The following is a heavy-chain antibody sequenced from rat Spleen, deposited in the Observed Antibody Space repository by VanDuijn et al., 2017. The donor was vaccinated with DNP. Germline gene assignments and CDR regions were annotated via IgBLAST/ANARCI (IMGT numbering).Heavy chain of an antibody. D-gene: IGHD1-1*01. Sequence: EVQLVESGGGLVQPGRSLKLSCAASGFTFSAYYLAWVRQAPAKGLEWVAYIGSAAYAPYYGDSVKGRFTISRDNAKSTLYLQMNSLRSEDVATYYCARGDFYSVYYFDYWGQGVMVTVSS. J-gene: IGHJ2*01. CDR1: GFTFSAYY. V-gene: IGHV5-22*01. CDR3: ARGDFYSVYYFDY. CDR2: IGSAAYAP.